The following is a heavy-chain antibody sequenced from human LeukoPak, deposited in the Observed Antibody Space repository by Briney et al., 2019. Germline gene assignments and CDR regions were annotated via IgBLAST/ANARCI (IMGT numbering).Heavy chain of an antibody. CDR2: ISGSGGST. V-gene: IGHV3-23*01. CDR3: AKDHTVSPGRAYGGANWFDP. CDR1: GFTFSSHA. D-gene: IGHD3-16*01. J-gene: IGHJ5*02. Sequence: GGSLRLSCAASGFTFSSHAMSWVRQAPGKGLEWVSLISGSGGSTYYADSVNGRFTISRDNSKNTAYLQMNSLRTEDTAVYYCAKDHTVSPGRAYGGANWFDPWGQGTLVTVSS.